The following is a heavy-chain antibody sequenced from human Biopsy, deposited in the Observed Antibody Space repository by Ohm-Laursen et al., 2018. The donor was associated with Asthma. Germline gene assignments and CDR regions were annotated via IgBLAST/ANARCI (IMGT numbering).Heavy chain of an antibody. V-gene: IGHV1-69*13. CDR3: ARKAGSCISRTCYSLDF. Sequence: AVKVSCKSLGGTFNTYVIGWVRQAPGQGLEWMGGINSVFGTSTYPQKFQDRVTITADDSTSTVYMELSSLRSEDTAVYYCARKAGSCISRTCYSLDFWGQGTLVTVSS. D-gene: IGHD2-2*01. CDR2: INSVFGTS. CDR1: GGTFNTYV. J-gene: IGHJ4*02.